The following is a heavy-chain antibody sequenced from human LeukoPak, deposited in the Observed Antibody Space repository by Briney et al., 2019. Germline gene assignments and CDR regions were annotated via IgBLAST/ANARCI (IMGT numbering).Heavy chain of an antibody. CDR1: GFTFSRRA. V-gene: IGHV3-23*01. J-gene: IGHJ4*02. CDR2: ISNSGGST. CDR3: AKDDHGGSGWRDYFDY. D-gene: IGHD6-19*01. Sequence: GGSLRLSCTASGFTFSRRAMSWVRQAPGKGLEWVSGISNSGGSTYYADSVKGRFTISRDSSKNTLYLQMNSLRAEDTAVYYCAKDDHGGSGWRDYFDYWGQGSLVTVSS.